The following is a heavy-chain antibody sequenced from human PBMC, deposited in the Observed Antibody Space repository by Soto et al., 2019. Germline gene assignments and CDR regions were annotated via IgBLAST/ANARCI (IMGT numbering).Heavy chain of an antibody. V-gene: IGHV3-23*01. CDR3: VKDLRPNRGWFGP. Sequence: LRLSCAASGFNFYNYAMTWVRQAPGKGLEWVSGISGDGTRTYYGDSVKGRFTISRDNSKNTVFLQMNSLRAEDTALYYCVKDLRPNRGWFGPWGQGTRVTVSS. D-gene: IGHD3-3*01. J-gene: IGHJ5*02. CDR1: GFNFYNYA. CDR2: ISGDGTRT.